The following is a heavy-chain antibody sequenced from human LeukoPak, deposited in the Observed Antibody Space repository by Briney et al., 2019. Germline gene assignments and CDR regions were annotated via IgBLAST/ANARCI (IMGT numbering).Heavy chain of an antibody. Sequence: SETLSLTCTVSGGSISRYYWSWIRQPPGKGLEWIGYVYYNGNTNYNPSLKSRVTISVATSKSQFSLKLNSVTAADTAVYCCATTGGSGAGSWGQGTVVTVSS. CDR3: ATTGGSGAGS. CDR2: VYYNGNT. V-gene: IGHV4-59*01. CDR1: GGSISRYY. J-gene: IGHJ5*02. D-gene: IGHD5-12*01.